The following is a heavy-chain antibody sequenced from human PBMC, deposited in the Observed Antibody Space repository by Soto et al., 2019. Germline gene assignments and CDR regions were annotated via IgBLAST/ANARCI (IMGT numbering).Heavy chain of an antibody. CDR1: GDSVTISAYY. CDR3: AAHDSGGYYAEY. CDR2: IHYSGST. Sequence: QLQLQESGPGLVKPSATLSLACTVSGDSVTISAYYWGWIRQPPGKGLEWIGSIHYSGSTYYNPSLKSRVTISGDTSKKQFSLKLTSVTAADAAVYYCAAHDSGGYYAEYWGQGTLVTVSA. D-gene: IGHD3-22*01. J-gene: IGHJ4*02. V-gene: IGHV4-39*01.